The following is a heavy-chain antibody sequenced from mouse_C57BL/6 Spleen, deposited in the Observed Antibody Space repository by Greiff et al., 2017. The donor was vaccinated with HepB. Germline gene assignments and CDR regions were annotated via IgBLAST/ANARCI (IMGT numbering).Heavy chain of an antibody. V-gene: IGHV1-64*01. J-gene: IGHJ3*01. Sequence: VQLQQSGAELVKPGASVKLSCKASGYTFTSYWMHWVKQRPGQGLEWIGMIHPNSGSTNYNEKFKSKATLTVDKSSSTAYMQLSSLTSEESAVYYGARGAAQDTGTAYWGQGTLVTVSA. CDR3: ARGAAQDTGTAY. CDR2: IHPNSGST. D-gene: IGHD3-2*02. CDR1: GYTFTSYW.